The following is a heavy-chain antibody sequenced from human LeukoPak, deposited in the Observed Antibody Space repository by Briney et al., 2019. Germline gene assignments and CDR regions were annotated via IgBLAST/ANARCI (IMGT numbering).Heavy chain of an antibody. CDR3: ANSGSGWYVDDY. J-gene: IGHJ4*02. D-gene: IGHD6-19*01. V-gene: IGHV3-23*01. CDR1: GFTFSSYS. Sequence: GGSLRLSCAASGFTFSSYSMNWVRQAPGMGLEWVSAISGSGSSTYYADSVKGRFTISRDNSKNTLYLQMNSLRAEDTAVYYCANSGSGWYVDDYWGQGTLVTVSS. CDR2: ISGSGSST.